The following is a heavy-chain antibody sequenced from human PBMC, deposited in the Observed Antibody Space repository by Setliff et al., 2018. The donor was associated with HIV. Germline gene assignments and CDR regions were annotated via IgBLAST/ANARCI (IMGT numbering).Heavy chain of an antibody. CDR1: GYTFISYD. D-gene: IGHD3-22*01. J-gene: IGHJ4*02. CDR3: ARGDYYDSSGDVRALDY. V-gene: IGHV1-8*01. CDR2: INPNSNDI. Sequence: ASVKVSCKASGYTFISYDINWVRQATGQGLEWMGWINPNSNDIAYAQKFQGRVTITADESTSTAYMELSSLRSEDTAVYYCARGDYYDSSGDVRALDYWGRGTLVTVSS.